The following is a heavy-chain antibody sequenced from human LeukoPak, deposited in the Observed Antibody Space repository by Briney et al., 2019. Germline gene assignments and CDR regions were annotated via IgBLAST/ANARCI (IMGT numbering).Heavy chain of an antibody. CDR1: GFTFSSYE. CDR3: SMRFDY. J-gene: IGHJ4*02. Sequence: PGGSLRLSCAASGFTFSSYEMNWVRQAPGKGLEWVSCISSGSSTIYYADSVKGRFTISRDNAKSTLYLQMNSLRAEDTAVYYCSMRFDYWGQGTLVTVSS. CDR2: ISSGSSTI. D-gene: IGHD3-10*01. V-gene: IGHV3-48*03.